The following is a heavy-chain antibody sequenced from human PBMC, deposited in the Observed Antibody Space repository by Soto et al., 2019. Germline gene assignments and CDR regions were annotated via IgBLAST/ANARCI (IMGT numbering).Heavy chain of an antibody. CDR3: VGTGTTDDF. J-gene: IGHJ1*01. CDR2: IFYSGDT. Sequence: VQLQGSGPGLLKPSQTLSLTCTVSGASVNTGDYYWSYIRQPPGKGLEWLGYIFYSGDTYYNPSLKSRATISLNTSRNQFSLTLTSVTDADTALYYCVGTGTTDDFWVQGTLVTVSS. D-gene: IGHD1-7*01. CDR1: GASVNTGDYY. V-gene: IGHV4-30-4*01.